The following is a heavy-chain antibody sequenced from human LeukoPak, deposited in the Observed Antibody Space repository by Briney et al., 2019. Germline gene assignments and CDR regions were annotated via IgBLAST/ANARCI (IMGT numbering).Heavy chain of an antibody. CDR1: GGSVSSGSYY. CDR3: ASTLWFGELSPPDY. CDR2: TYYSGST. Sequence: SETLSLTCTVSGGSVSSGSYYWSWIRQPPGKGLEWIGYTYYSGSTNYNPSLKSRVTISVDTSKNQFSLKLSSVTAADTAVYYCASTLWFGELSPPDYWGQGTLVTVSS. V-gene: IGHV4-61*01. D-gene: IGHD3-10*01. J-gene: IGHJ4*02.